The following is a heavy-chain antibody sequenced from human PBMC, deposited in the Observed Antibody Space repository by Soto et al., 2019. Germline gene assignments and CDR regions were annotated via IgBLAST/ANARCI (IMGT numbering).Heavy chain of an antibody. CDR2: IHGGDSNT. V-gene: IGHV5-51*01. Sequence: GESLKISCKGSGYMFTSYWIGWVPQMPGKGLEWMGIIHGGDSNTRYSPSFDGQVTISTDKSINTAYLQWSSLKASDTAMYYCARRITSSTGWDYWGQGTLVTVSS. CDR1: GYMFTSYW. J-gene: IGHJ4*02. CDR3: ARRITSSTGWDY. D-gene: IGHD6-19*01.